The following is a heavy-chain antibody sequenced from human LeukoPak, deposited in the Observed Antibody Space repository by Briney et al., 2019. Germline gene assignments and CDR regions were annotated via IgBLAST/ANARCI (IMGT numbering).Heavy chain of an antibody. CDR2: IRSKANSYAT. Sequence: GGSLRLSCAASGFTFSGSAMHWVRQASGKGLEWVGRIRSKANSYATAYAASVKGRFTISRDDSKNTAYLQMNSLKTEDTAVYYCTGSANPYSSSWYMAGHYYYYYMDVWGKGTTVTVSS. D-gene: IGHD6-13*01. CDR3: TGSANPYSSSWYMAGHYYYYYMDV. CDR1: GFTFSGSA. J-gene: IGHJ6*03. V-gene: IGHV3-73*01.